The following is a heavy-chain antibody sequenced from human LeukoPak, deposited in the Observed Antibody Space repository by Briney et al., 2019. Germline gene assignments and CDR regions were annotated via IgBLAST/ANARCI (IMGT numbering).Heavy chain of an antibody. CDR3: AKGGDGYNYYFDY. CDR2: VSGGGGST. D-gene: IGHD5-24*01. Sequence: QTGGSLRLSCAASRFTFSSYAMSWVRQAPGKGLEWVSSVSGGGGSTYYADSVKGRFTVSRDNSKNTLYLQMSSLRAEDTAVYYCAKGGDGYNYYFDYWGQETLVTVSS. CDR1: RFTFSSYA. V-gene: IGHV3-23*01. J-gene: IGHJ4*02.